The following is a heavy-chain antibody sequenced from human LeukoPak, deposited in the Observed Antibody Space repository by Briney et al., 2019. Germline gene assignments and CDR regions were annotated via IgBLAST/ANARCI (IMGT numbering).Heavy chain of an antibody. CDR1: GYSFTTYG. CDR3: ARDMIAVRPIWFDP. J-gene: IGHJ5*02. D-gene: IGHD6-6*01. Sequence: ASVKVSCKASGYSFTTYGISWVRQAPGQGLEWMGWISAYNGNTNYAQKLQGRVTMTTDTSTSTAYMELRSVRADDTAVYYCARDMIAVRPIWFDPWGQGTLVTVSS. V-gene: IGHV1-18*01. CDR2: ISAYNGNT.